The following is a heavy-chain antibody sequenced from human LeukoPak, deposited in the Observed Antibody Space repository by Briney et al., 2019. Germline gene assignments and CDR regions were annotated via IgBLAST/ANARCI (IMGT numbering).Heavy chain of an antibody. CDR3: AKRGGMYPAHYFDY. J-gene: IGHJ4*02. D-gene: IGHD6-13*01. V-gene: IGHV3-48*01. CDR1: GFTSSSYS. CDR2: ISSSSSTI. Sequence: GGSLRLSCAASGFTSSSYSMNWVRQAPGKGLEWVSYISSSSSTIYYADSVKGRFTISRDNSKNALYLQMNSLRAEDTAVYYCAKRGGMYPAHYFDYWGQGTLVTVSS.